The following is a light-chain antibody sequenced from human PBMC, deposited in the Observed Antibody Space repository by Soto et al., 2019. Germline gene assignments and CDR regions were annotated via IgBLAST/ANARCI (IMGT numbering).Light chain of an antibody. CDR1: TSNIGNNY. CDR3: GTWDSSLYIGV. CDR2: DNY. Sequence: QSVLTQPPSVSAAPGQKVTISCSGSTSNIGNNYVSWYQQLPGTAPKLLIYDNYKRPSGIPDRFSGSKSGTSATLDITGLQTGDEADYYCGTWDSSLYIGVFGTGTKVTV. J-gene: IGLJ1*01. V-gene: IGLV1-51*01.